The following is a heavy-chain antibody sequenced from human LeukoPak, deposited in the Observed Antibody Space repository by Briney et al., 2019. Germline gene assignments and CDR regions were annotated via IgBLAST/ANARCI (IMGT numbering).Heavy chain of an antibody. CDR3: ARELCQIVWGGLGY. D-gene: IGHD2-21*01. J-gene: IGHJ4*02. CDR1: GFIFSHYG. V-gene: IGHV3-33*05. CDR2: IQNDASTE. Sequence: GRSLRLSCAASGFIFSHYGMHWVRQAPGKGLEWVAGIQNDASTENFADSVKGRFTISRDNSKNTVLLQMNSLRVEDTAVYYCARELCQIVWGGLGYGGQGTLVSVSS.